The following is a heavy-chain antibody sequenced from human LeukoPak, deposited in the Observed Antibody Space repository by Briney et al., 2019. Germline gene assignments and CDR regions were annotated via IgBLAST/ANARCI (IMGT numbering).Heavy chain of an antibody. J-gene: IGHJ3*02. D-gene: IGHD3-10*01. CDR2: IKQDGGEK. CDR1: GFTFSSYW. Sequence: PGGSLRLSCAASGFTFSSYWMSWVRQAPGKGLEWVANIKQDGGEKHYVESVKGRFTISRDNAKNSLYLQMNSLRAEDTAVYYCAKVQWFGESYHYAFDIWGQGTMVTVSS. CDR3: AKVQWFGESYHYAFDI. V-gene: IGHV3-7*01.